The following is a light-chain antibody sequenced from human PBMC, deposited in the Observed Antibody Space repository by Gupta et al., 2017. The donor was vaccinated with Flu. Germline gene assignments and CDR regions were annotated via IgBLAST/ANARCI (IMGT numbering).Light chain of an antibody. CDR1: QGVSKY. V-gene: IGKV1-12*01. J-gene: IGKJ5*01. Sequence: DIQMTQSPSSVSASVGDRVTVTCRASQGVSKYVAWYQQRPGGAPNLLIYTTSTLQTGVPSRFSGSGSGTDFILTISSLQPEDSATYYCQQANTFPITFGQGTRLEI. CDR2: TTS. CDR3: QQANTFPIT.